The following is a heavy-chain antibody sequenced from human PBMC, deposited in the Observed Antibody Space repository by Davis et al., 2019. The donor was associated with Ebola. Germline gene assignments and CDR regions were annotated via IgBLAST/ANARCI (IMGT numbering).Heavy chain of an antibody. J-gene: IGHJ6*03. CDR3: ARLGYSSSFMDV. Sequence: PSETLSLTCTVSGASISGTSYYWGWIRQPPGKGLEWIGSVFYSGNTYYNPSLKSRVTLSVDRSKNQFSLRLSSVSAADTAVYYCARLGYSSSFMDVWGTGTTVIVSS. V-gene: IGHV4-39*07. D-gene: IGHD6-19*01. CDR1: GASISGTSYY. CDR2: VFYSGNT.